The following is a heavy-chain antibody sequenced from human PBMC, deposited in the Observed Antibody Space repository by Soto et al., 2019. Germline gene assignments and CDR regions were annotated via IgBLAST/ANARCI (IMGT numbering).Heavy chain of an antibody. J-gene: IGHJ5*02. Sequence: LRLSCSASGFTFSMFSMHWVRQAPGKGLEYVSGISSNGDSTYYADSVKGRFTISRDNSKNTLYLQMSSLRAVDTAVYYCVHPRSTVQIPPTWGQGTLVTVSS. CDR2: ISSNGDST. D-gene: IGHD4-17*01. CDR1: GFTFSMFS. V-gene: IGHV3-64D*06. CDR3: VHPRSTVQIPPT.